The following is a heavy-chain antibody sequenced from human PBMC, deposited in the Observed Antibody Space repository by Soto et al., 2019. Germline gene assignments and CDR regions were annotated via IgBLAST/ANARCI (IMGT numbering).Heavy chain of an antibody. V-gene: IGHV4-31*03. D-gene: IGHD6-13*01. CDR1: GGSISSGGYY. CDR3: QPCSSWYYWFDP. J-gene: IGHJ5*02. CDR2: IYYSGST. Sequence: QVQLQESGPGLVKPSQTLSLTCTVSGGSISSGGYYWSWIRQHPGKGLEWIVYIYYSGSTYYNPSHKSRVTMAVDTSKTQFSLKLSSVTAADTAVYYCQPCSSWYYWFDPWGQGTMVTVSS.